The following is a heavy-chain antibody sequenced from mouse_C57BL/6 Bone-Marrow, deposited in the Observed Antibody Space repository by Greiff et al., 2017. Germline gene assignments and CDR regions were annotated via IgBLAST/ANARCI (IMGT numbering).Heavy chain of an antibody. CDR1: GFSLSTFGMG. V-gene: IGHV8-8*01. CDR3: ARIAYEGDPWFAY. J-gene: IGHJ3*01. D-gene: IGHD1-1*01. Sequence: QVTLKESGAGILQPSQTLSLTCSFSGFSLSTFGMGVGWIRQPSGKGLVWLAHIWWDDDKYYNPALKSRLTISKDTSNNQVFLKIANVDTADTATYSCARIAYEGDPWFAYWGQGTLVTVSA. CDR2: IWWDDDK.